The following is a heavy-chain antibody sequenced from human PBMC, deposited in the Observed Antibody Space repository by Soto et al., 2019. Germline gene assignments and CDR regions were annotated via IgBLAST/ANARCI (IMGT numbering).Heavy chain of an antibody. CDR2: INHSGST. V-gene: IGHV4-34*01. Sequence: SETLSLTCAVYGGSFSGYYWSWIRQPPGKGLEWIGEINHSGSTNYNPSLKSRVTISVDTSKNQFSLKLSSVTAADTAVYYCARDSRKRGQGYYYDSSGYYLWGEGTLVTVPS. CDR1: GGSFSGYY. CDR3: ARDSRKRGQGYYYDSSGYYL. D-gene: IGHD3-22*01. J-gene: IGHJ4*02.